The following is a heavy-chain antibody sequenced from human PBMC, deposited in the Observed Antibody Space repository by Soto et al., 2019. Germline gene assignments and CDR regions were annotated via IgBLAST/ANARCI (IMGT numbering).Heavy chain of an antibody. Sequence: QVQLQESGPGVVKPSGTLSLTCAVSGGSVSSDYWWSWVRLPPGKGLEWIGEIYHSGRTNYNPSLKSRVTISLDKSNNQLSLILNSVTAADTAVYSCARDRPSYGRNFDDWGQGTLVTVSS. CDR2: IYHSGRT. CDR3: ARDRPSYGRNFDD. V-gene: IGHV4-4*02. D-gene: IGHD1-26*01. CDR1: GGSVSSDYW. J-gene: IGHJ4*02.